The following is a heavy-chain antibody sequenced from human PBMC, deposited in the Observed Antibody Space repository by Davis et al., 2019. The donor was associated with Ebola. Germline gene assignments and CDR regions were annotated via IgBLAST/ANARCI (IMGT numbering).Heavy chain of an antibody. V-gene: IGHV1-3*01. Sequence: ASVKVSCKASGYTFTSYAMHWVRQAPGQRLEWMGWINAGNGNTKYSQKFQGRVTITRDTSASTAYMELRSLRSDDTAVYYCARRVSYDAFDIWGQGTMVTVSS. D-gene: IGHD3-10*01. CDR2: INAGNGNT. CDR3: ARRVSYDAFDI. CDR1: GYTFTSYA. J-gene: IGHJ3*02.